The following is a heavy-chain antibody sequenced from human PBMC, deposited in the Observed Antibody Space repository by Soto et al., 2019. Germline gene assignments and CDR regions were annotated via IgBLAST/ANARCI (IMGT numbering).Heavy chain of an antibody. CDR3: AGGGVRGVITRTRDYYGMDV. V-gene: IGHV5-51*01. J-gene: IGHJ6*02. Sequence: GESQKISCKGSGYRFTSYWIGWVRQMPGKGLEWMGIIYPGDSDTRYSPSFQGQVTISADKSISTAYLQWSSLKASDTAMYYCAGGGVRGVITRTRDYYGMDVWGQGTTVTVSS. CDR2: IYPGDSDT. D-gene: IGHD3-10*01. CDR1: GYRFTSYW.